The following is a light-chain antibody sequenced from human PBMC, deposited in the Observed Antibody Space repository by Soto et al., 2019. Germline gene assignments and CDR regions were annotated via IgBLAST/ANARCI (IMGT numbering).Light chain of an antibody. J-gene: IGLJ1*01. Sequence: QSALTQPRSVSGSPGQSVTISCTGTASDVGGYSYVSWYQQHPGKVPKLIIYDVSKWPSGVPDSFSGSKSGNTASLTISGLQAEDEGDYYCCSYAGSYTFVFGTGTKLTVL. V-gene: IGLV2-11*01. CDR3: CSYAGSYTFV. CDR1: ASDVGGYSY. CDR2: DVS.